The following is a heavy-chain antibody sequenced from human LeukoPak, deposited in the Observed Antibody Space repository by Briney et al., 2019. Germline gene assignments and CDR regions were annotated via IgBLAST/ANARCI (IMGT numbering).Heavy chain of an antibody. J-gene: IGHJ4*02. CDR3: ARDTSNIAVADPYYFDY. V-gene: IGHV1-18*01. Sequence: ASVKVSCKASGYTFTSYGISWVRQAPGQGLEWMGWISAYNGNTNYAQKLQGRVTMTTDTSTSTAYMELRSLRSDDTAVYYCARDTSNIAVADPYYFDYWGQGTLVTVSS. CDR2: ISAYNGNT. D-gene: IGHD6-19*01. CDR1: GYTFTSYG.